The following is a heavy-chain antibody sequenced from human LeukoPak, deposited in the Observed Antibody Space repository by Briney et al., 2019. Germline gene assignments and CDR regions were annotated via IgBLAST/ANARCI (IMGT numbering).Heavy chain of an antibody. CDR2: IYYTGTT. J-gene: IGHJ6*02. D-gene: IGHD4-17*01. CDR3: AREDPQTTVPEGMDV. Sequence: PSETLSLTCAVYGGSFSGYYWSWIRQLPGKGLEWIGYIYYTGTTNYNPSLRSRVTISVDTSRNQFSLRLSSVTAADTAVYYCAREDPQTTVPEGMDVWGHGTTVIVSS. CDR1: GGSFSGYY. V-gene: IGHV4-59*01.